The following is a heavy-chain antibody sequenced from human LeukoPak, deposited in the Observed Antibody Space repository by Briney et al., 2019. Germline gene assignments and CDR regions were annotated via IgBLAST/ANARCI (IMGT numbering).Heavy chain of an antibody. D-gene: IGHD3-10*01. Sequence: GGSLRLFCAASGFTFSNYWMTWVRQSPGKGLEWVAIIKPDGSDRYSVDSEKGRFTVSRDNAKNSLYLQMGSLRAEDTAGYYCARGGHRQKEFWGQGTLVTVSS. CDR2: IKPDGSDR. J-gene: IGHJ4*02. V-gene: IGHV3-7*01. CDR1: GFTFSNYW. CDR3: ARGGHRQKEF.